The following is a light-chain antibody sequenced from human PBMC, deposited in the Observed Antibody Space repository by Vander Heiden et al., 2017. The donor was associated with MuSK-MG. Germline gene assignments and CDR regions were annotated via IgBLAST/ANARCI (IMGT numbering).Light chain of an antibody. CDR3: QQSYSTPRT. Sequence: IDLPHSASSLSASVGDRVTITCRASQSISTYLNWYQQKPGKAPKLLIYAASSLQSGVPSRFRGSGSGTDFTLTISSLQPEDFATYSCQQSYSTPRTFGQGTKLDIK. J-gene: IGKJ2*01. CDR1: QSISTY. CDR2: AAS. V-gene: IGKV1-39*01.